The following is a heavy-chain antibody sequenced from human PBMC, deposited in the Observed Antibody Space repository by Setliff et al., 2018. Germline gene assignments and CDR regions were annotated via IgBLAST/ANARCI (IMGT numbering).Heavy chain of an antibody. Sequence: PGGSLRLSCAASGFTFSSEAMTWVRQGPGKGLEWVSIISNDGGSIYYADSVKGRFTISRDNSENTLYLQMNSLRAEDTAIYYCARDGGMGMIKGYYYGLDVWGQGTSVTVSS. V-gene: IGHV3-23*03. D-gene: IGHD3-16*01. CDR1: GFTFSSEA. J-gene: IGHJ6*02. CDR3: ARDGGMGMIKGYYYGLDV. CDR2: ISNDGGSI.